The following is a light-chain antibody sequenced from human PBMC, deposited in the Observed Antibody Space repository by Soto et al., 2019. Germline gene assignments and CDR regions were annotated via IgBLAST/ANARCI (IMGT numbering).Light chain of an antibody. CDR2: EVT. CDR1: SSDVGGYNY. CDR3: SSYAGTDNVYV. V-gene: IGLV2-8*01. Sequence: QSALTQPTSASGSPGQSVTISCTGTSSDVGGYNYVSWYQQHPGKAPKLMIYEVTKRPSGVPDRFSGSKSASTASLTVSGLQAEDEADYYCSSYAGTDNVYVFGTGTKLTVL. J-gene: IGLJ1*01.